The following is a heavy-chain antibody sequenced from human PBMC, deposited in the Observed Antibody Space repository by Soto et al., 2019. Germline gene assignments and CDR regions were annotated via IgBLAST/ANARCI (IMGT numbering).Heavy chain of an antibody. V-gene: IGHV1-46*01. CDR1: GGTFSSYA. Sequence: GASVKVSCKASGGTFSSYAISWVRQAPGQGLEWMGIITPSGGSTNYAQKFQGRVTMTRDTSTSTVYMELSSLRSEDTAVYYCARAYSSGYYWLYYYYGMDVWGQGTTVTVSS. J-gene: IGHJ6*02. D-gene: IGHD3-22*01. CDR2: ITPSGGST. CDR3: ARAYSSGYYWLYYYYGMDV.